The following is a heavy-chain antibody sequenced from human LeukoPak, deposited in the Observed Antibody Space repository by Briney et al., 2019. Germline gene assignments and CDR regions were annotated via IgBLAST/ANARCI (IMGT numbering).Heavy chain of an antibody. V-gene: IGHV3-33*06. CDR1: GFTFTGYG. Sequence: GGSLRLSCAASGFTFTGYGFHWVRQAPGKGLEWVAVIWYDGTNKYYADSVKGRFIISRDNSKNTLYLQMNSLRAEDTAVYYCAKDGSGGGWKWFDPWGQGTLVTVSS. CDR2: IWYDGTNK. D-gene: IGHD2-15*01. J-gene: IGHJ5*02. CDR3: AKDGSGGGWKWFDP.